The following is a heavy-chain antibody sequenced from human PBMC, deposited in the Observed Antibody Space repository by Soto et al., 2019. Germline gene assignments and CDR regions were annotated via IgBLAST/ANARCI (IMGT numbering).Heavy chain of an antibody. CDR1: GYTFTSYG. V-gene: IGHV1-18*01. J-gene: IGHJ4*02. D-gene: IGHD2-2*01. CDR2: ISAYNGNT. CDR3: ARYIVVVPAAIDY. Sequence: XVKVSGRASGYTFTSYGISRVRRAPGQGLEWMGWISAYNGNTNYAQKLQGRVTMTTDTSTSTAYMELRSLRSDDTAVYYCARYIVVVPAAIDYWGQGTLVTVS.